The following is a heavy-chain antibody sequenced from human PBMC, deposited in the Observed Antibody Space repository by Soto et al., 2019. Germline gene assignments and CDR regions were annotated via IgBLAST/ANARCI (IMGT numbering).Heavy chain of an antibody. V-gene: IGHV3-21*01. D-gene: IGHD2-15*01. CDR1: GFTFRTYT. Sequence: TGGSLRLSCISSGFTFRTYTMNWVRQAPGKGLEWVSGIRGFSPYTFYAESVKGRFTISRDNAKNSLHLQMNSLRAEDTAVYYCARDRGYDAHDYYYNAMDVWGQGTTVTVSS. CDR2: IRGFSPYT. J-gene: IGHJ6*02. CDR3: ARDRGYDAHDYYYNAMDV.